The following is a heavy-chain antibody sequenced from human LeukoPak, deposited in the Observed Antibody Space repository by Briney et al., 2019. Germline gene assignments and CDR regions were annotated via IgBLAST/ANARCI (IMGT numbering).Heavy chain of an antibody. J-gene: IGHJ4*02. Sequence: GGSLRLSCAASGFTFSSYAMSWVRQAPGKGLEWISAISGSGGSTYYADSVKGRFTISRDNSKNTLYLQMNSLRAEDTAVYYCAKDRSITISEVGAGIDYWGQGTLVTVSS. D-gene: IGHD3-9*01. V-gene: IGHV3-23*01. CDR2: ISGSGGST. CDR3: AKDRSITISEVGAGIDY. CDR1: GFTFSSYA.